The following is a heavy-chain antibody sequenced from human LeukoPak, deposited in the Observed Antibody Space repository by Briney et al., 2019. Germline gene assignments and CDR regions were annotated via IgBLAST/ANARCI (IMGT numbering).Heavy chain of an antibody. CDR1: GGSISSYY. J-gene: IGHJ2*01. D-gene: IGHD6-19*01. Sequence: PSGTLSLTCTVSGGSISSYYWSWIRQPAGKGLEWIGRIYTSGSTNYNPSLKSRVTMSVDTSKNQFSLKLSSVTAADTAVYYCARFIAVAGINWYFDLWGRGTLVTVSS. CDR2: IYTSGST. CDR3: ARFIAVAGINWYFDL. V-gene: IGHV4-4*07.